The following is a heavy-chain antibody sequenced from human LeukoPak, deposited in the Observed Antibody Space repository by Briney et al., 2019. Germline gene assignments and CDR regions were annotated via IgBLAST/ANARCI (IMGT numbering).Heavy chain of an antibody. D-gene: IGHD3-22*01. Sequence: SETLSLTCTVSGGSISSSSYYWGWLRQPPGKGLEWIVSIYCSGSTYYNPSLKSRVTISVDTSNNQYSLKLSSGTAADTAVYYCARVMGYYDSDAFDIWGQGTMVTVSS. CDR1: GGSISSSSYY. CDR2: IYCSGST. J-gene: IGHJ3*02. V-gene: IGHV4-39*07. CDR3: ARVMGYYDSDAFDI.